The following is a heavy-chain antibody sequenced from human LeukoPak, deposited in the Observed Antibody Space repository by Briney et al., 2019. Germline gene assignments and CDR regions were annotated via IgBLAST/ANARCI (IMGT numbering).Heavy chain of an antibody. CDR3: ARYPFWSGYYRGYYMDV. V-gene: IGHV4-39*07. J-gene: IGHJ6*03. CDR2: IYYSGST. D-gene: IGHD3-3*01. Sequence: SETLSLTCTVSGGSISSSSYYWGWIRQPPGKGLEWIGSIYYSGSTYYNPSLKSRVTISVDTSKNQFSLKLSSVTAADTAVYYCARYPFWSGYYRGYYMDVWGKGTTVTVSS. CDR1: GGSISSSSYY.